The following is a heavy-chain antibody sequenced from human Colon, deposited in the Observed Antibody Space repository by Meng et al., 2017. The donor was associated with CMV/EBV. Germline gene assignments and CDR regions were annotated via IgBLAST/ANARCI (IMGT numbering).Heavy chain of an antibody. V-gene: IGHV4-4*07. Sequence: QVQLHESGPRLVKPSETLSLTCTVSGDSIKNYYWTWLRQPAGKGLEWLGRIHYSGGTDDNPSLKSRVTLSIDTSKNQLSLKIYSVTAADTAVYYCARAGARGVPVDLWGQGTLVTVSS. CDR1: GDSIKNYY. J-gene: IGHJ4*02. CDR3: ARAGARGVPVDL. CDR2: IHYSGGT. D-gene: IGHD3-10*01.